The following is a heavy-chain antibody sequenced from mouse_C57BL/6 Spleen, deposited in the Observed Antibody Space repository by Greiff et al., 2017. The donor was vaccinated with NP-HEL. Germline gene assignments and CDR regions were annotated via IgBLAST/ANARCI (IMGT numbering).Heavy chain of an antibody. Sequence: QVQLQQPGAELVKPGASVKLSCKASGYTFTSYWMHWVKQRPGQGLEWIGMIHPNSGSTYYNEKLKSKATLTVDKSCSTAYMQLSSLTSEDSAVYYWARGHYGSSYAACYAMDYWGQGTSVTVSS. CDR1: GYTFTSYW. CDR3: ARGHYGSSYAACYAMDY. J-gene: IGHJ4*01. CDR2: IHPNSGST. D-gene: IGHD1-1*01. V-gene: IGHV1-64*01.